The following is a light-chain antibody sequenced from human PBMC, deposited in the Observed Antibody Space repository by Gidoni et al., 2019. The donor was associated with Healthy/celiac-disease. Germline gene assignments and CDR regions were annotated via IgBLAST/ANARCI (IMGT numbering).Light chain of an antibody. CDR1: KLGDKY. CDR2: QDS. J-gene: IGLJ2*01. CDR3: QAWDSSSVV. V-gene: IGLV3-1*01. Sequence: YELTQPPSVSVSPGQTASITCSGDKLGDKYACWYQQKPGQSPVLVIYQDSKRPSGIPERFSGSNSGNTATLTISGTQAMDEADYYCQAWDSSSVVFGGGTKLTVL.